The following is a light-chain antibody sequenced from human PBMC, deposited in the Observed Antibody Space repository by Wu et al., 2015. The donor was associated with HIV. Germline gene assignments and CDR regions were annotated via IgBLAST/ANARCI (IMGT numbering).Light chain of an antibody. CDR3: QQYNNWPRA. J-gene: IGKJ1*01. CDR2: DAS. Sequence: EIVLTQSPAILSLSLGERATLSCRASQSVSNYLAWYQQKPGQPPRLLIYDASDRATGISARFSGSGSGTDFTLTISSLEPEDFAVYYYQQYNNWPRAFGQGTKVEIK. V-gene: IGKV3-11*01. CDR1: QSVSNY.